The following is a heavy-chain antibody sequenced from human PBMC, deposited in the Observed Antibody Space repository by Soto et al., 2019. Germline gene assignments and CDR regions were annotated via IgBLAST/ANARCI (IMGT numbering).Heavy chain of an antibody. V-gene: IGHV1-3*01. CDR3: ATHILTGYYYYFYMDV. CDR1: GYTFANYA. J-gene: IGHJ6*03. D-gene: IGHD3-9*01. CDR2: INAGNGNI. Sequence: QVQLVQSGAEVKKPGASVKVSCKASGYTFANYAIQWVRQAPGQRLEWMGWINAGNGNIEYSQRFQGRVTITRDTSATTVCMELSSLRSEDPAVYYCATHILTGYYYYFYMDVWGKGTTVTVSS.